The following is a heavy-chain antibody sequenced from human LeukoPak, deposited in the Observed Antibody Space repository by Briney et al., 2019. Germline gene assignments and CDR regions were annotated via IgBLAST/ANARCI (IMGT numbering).Heavy chain of an antibody. V-gene: IGHV1-69*13. Sequence: SVKVSCKASGGTFSSYPISWVRQAPGQGLEWMGGIIPIFGTANYAQKFQGRVTITADESTSTAYMELSSPRSEDTAVYYCARDWDYDSSGYYDYWGQGTLVTVSS. CDR3: ARDWDYDSSGYYDY. CDR2: IIPIFGTA. J-gene: IGHJ4*02. CDR1: GGTFSSYP. D-gene: IGHD3-22*01.